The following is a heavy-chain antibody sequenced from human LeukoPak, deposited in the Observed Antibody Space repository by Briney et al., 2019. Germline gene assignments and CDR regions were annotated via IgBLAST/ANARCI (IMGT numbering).Heavy chain of an antibody. CDR3: AHDGYPATPDV. CDR1: GGSISSSSYY. V-gene: IGHV4-39*01. Sequence: SETLSLTCTVSGGSISSSSYYWGWIRQPPGKGLEWIGSIYYSGGTYYNPSLKSRVTISVDTSKNQFSLKLSSVTAADTAVYYCAHDGYPATPDVWGKGTTVTVSS. D-gene: IGHD2-15*01. J-gene: IGHJ6*04. CDR2: IYYSGGT.